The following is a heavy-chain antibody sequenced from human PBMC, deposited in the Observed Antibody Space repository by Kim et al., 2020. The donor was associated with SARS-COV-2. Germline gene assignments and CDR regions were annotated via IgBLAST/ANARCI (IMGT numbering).Heavy chain of an antibody. J-gene: IGHJ4*02. CDR2: INSDGSST. V-gene: IGHV3-74*01. D-gene: IGHD2-21*02. CDR3: ARQAYCGGDCYKLDY. Sequence: GGSLRLSCAASGFTFSSYWMHWVRQAPGKGLVWVSRINSDGSSTSYADSVKGRFTISRDNAKNTLYLQMNSLRAEDTAVYYCARQAYCGGDCYKLDYWGQGTLVTVSS. CDR1: GFTFSSYW.